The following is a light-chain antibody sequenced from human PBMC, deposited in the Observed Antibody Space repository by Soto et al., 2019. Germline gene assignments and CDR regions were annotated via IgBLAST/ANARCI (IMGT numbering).Light chain of an antibody. CDR1: QSISSY. V-gene: IGKV3-11*01. Sequence: EIVLTQSPATLSLSPGERATLSCRASQSISSYLAWCQQKPGQAPRLLIYGASNRATGIPARFSGSGSGTDFPLTISSLEPEDFAVYYCQQRSNWPPAFGQGTRVEIK. CDR2: GAS. J-gene: IGKJ1*01. CDR3: QQRSNWPPA.